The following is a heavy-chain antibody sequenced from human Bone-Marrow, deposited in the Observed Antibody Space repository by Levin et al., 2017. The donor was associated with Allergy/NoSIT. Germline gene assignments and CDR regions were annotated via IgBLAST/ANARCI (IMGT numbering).Heavy chain of an antibody. CDR3: ARYSNWDAFDI. CDR2: IYYTGST. J-gene: IGHJ3*02. D-gene: IGHD1-26*01. V-gene: IGHV4-61*01. CDR1: GGSVSSDTYY. Sequence: PSETLSLTCTVSGGSVSSDTYYWSWIWQPPGKGLEWIGYIYYTGSTNYNPSLKSRVTISVDTSKNQFSLKLSSVTAADTAVYYCARYSNWDAFDIWGQGTMVTVSS.